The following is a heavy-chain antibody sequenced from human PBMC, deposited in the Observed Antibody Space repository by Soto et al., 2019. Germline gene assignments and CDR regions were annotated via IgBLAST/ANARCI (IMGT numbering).Heavy chain of an antibody. V-gene: IGHV1-46*01. CDR3: ATVCGGDCYSLYYYGMDV. CDR2: INPSGGST. J-gene: IGHJ6*02. Sequence: APAKLRWEAPGEAFTSRYLHWAQQYPRQGLEWMGIINPSGGSTSYAQKFQGRVTMTRDTSTSTVYMELSSLRSEDTAVYYCATVCGGDCYSLYYYGMDVWGQGTTVTVSS. CDR1: GEAFTSRY. D-gene: IGHD2-21*02.